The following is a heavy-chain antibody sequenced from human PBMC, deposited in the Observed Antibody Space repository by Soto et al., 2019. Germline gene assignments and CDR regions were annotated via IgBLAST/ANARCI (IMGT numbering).Heavy chain of an antibody. Sequence: EASVKVSCKASGGTFSSYTISWVRQAPGQGLEWMGRIIPILGIANYAQKFQGRVTITADKSTSTAYMELSSLRSEDTALYYCARDHEYSYGAISFFDYWGQGTLVTVSS. CDR3: ARDHEYSYGAISFFDY. J-gene: IGHJ4*02. D-gene: IGHD5-18*01. CDR2: IIPILGIA. V-gene: IGHV1-69*04. CDR1: GGTFSSYT.